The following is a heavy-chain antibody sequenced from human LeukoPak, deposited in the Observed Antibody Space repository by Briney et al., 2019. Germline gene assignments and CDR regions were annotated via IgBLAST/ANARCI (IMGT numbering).Heavy chain of an antibody. CDR2: IIPIFSPA. J-gene: IGHJ6*03. V-gene: IGHV1-69*13. CDR3: ARDRGFPYYYMDV. CDR1: GGTFSSYA. Sequence: SVKVSCKASGGTFSSYAISWVRQAPGQGLEWMGGIIPIFSPANYAQQFQGRVTITADEPTSTVYMELTSLRSEDTAVYYCARDRGFPYYYMDVWGKGTTVTVSS.